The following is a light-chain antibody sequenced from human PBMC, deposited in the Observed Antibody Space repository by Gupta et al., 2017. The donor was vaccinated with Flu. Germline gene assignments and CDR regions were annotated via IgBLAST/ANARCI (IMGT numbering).Light chain of an antibody. J-gene: IGKJ1*01. CDR1: QNILYSSNNKNY. V-gene: IGKV4-1*01. CDR2: WAS. CDR3: QQYYSPPST. Sequence: DLVMTQSPDSLAVSLGERATINCKSSQNILYSSNNKNYLAWYQQKPGQPPKLLIYWASTRESGVPDRFTGSGSGTDFTLTISSLQAGDVAVYYCQQYYSPPSTFGQGTTVEIK.